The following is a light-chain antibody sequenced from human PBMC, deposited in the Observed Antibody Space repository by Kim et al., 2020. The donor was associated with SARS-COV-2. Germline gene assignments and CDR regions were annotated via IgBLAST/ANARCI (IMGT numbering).Light chain of an antibody. V-gene: IGLV2-14*03. Sequence: QSALTQPASVSGSPGQSITISCTGTSSDVGAYNYVSWYQQHPGKAPKLMIYDVNNRPSGVSNRFSGSKSGNTASLTISGLQAEDEADYYCSSYTSSSTLPYVFGTGTQLTVL. CDR1: SSDVGAYNY. CDR3: SSYTSSSTLPYV. J-gene: IGLJ1*01. CDR2: DVN.